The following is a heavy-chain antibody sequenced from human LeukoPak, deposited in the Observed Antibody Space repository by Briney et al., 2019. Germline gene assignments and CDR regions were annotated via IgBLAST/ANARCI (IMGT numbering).Heavy chain of an antibody. CDR3: ARARLYYYYGMDV. V-gene: IGHV4-30-4*01. J-gene: IGHJ6*02. CDR2: IYYSGST. CDR1: GGSTSSGDYY. Sequence: SETLSLTCTVAGGSTSSGDYYWSWIRQPPGKGLEWIGYIYYSGSTYYNPSLKSRVTISVDTSKNQFSLKLSSVTAADTAVYYYARARLYYYYGMDVWGQGTTVTVSS.